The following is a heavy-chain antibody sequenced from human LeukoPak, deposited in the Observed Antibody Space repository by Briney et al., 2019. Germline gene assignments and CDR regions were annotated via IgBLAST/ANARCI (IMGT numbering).Heavy chain of an antibody. D-gene: IGHD3-3*01. CDR3: ARDLALNYDFWSGYFDC. J-gene: IGHJ4*02. V-gene: IGHV3-21*01. CDR1: GFTFSSYS. CDR2: ISSSSSYI. Sequence: GGSLRLSCAASGFTFSSYSMNWVRQAPGKGLEWVSSISSSSSYIYYADSVKGRFTISRDNAKNSLYLQMNRLRVEDTAVYYCARDLALNYDFWSGYFDCWGQGTLVTVSS.